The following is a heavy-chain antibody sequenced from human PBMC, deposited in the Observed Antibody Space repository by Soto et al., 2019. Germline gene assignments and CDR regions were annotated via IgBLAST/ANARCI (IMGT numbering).Heavy chain of an antibody. Sequence: GASVKVSCKASGYTFTSYGLSWVRQAPGQGLEWVGWISAYNGNRYYAQKLQGRVTMTTDSSTGTALMELRTLRSDDTAVYYCARDSDPYGYDPRHSLDYWGQGTLVTVSS. CDR2: ISAYNGNR. CDR1: GYTFTSYG. V-gene: IGHV1-18*01. D-gene: IGHD5-18*01. CDR3: ARDSDPYGYDPRHSLDY. J-gene: IGHJ4*02.